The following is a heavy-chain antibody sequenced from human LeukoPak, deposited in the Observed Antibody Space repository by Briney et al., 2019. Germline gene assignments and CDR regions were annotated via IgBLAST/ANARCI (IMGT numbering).Heavy chain of an antibody. V-gene: IGHV3-9*01. D-gene: IGHD2-15*01. Sequence: PGGSLRLSCAASGFTFDDYAMHWVRQAPGKGLEWVSGISWNSGSIGYADSVKGRFTISRDNAKNSLYLQMNSLRAEDTALYYCAKDIARYCSGGSFWPFDYWGQGTLVTVSS. J-gene: IGHJ4*02. CDR3: AKDIARYCSGGSFWPFDY. CDR2: ISWNSGSI. CDR1: GFTFDDYA.